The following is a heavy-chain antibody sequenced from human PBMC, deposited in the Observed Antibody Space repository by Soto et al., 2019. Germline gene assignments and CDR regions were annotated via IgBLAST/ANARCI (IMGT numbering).Heavy chain of an antibody. CDR3: AYGSSSAWIDY. CDR2: AYFSGGNT. J-gene: IGHJ4*02. Sequence: PSETLSLTCSVSGDSMRGYHFYWGWIRQAPGKGLEWIGSAYFSGGNTYYSPSLKSRVSISVDTSKNEFSLRLTSLTAADTAVYFCAYGSSSAWIDYWGQGTLVT. V-gene: IGHV4-39*01. D-gene: IGHD6-25*01. CDR1: GDSMRGYHFY.